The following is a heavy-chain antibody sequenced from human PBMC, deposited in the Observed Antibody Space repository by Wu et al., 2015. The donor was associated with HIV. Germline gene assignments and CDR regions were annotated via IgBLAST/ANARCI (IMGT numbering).Heavy chain of an antibody. CDR1: GYTLTELA. CDR3: VGRQKYFPGQTGDFDY. Sequence: QVQLLQSGAEVKKPGASVKVSCKVSGYTLTELALHWVRQAPGKGLEWMGGFDPERGERIYAQKFQGRVTMAEDTSADTAYLELSSLRSEDTAIYYCVGRQKYFPGQTGDFDYWTQGALVTVSS. V-gene: IGHV1-24*01. D-gene: IGHD2/OR15-2a*01. J-gene: IGHJ4*02. CDR2: FDPERGER.